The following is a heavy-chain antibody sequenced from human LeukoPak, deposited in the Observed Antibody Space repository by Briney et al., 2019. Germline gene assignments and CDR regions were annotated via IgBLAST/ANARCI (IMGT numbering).Heavy chain of an antibody. V-gene: IGHV4-31*03. CDR2: IYYSGST. D-gene: IGHD6-19*01. CDR3: ARDRSLAVAGLRVFDY. J-gene: IGHJ4*02. Sequence: SETLSLTCTASGGSISSGGYYWSWIRQHPGKGLEWIGYIYYSGSTYYNPSLKSRVTISVDTSKNQFSLKLSSVTAADTAVYYCARDRSLAVAGLRVFDYWGQGTLVTVSS. CDR1: GGSISSGGYY.